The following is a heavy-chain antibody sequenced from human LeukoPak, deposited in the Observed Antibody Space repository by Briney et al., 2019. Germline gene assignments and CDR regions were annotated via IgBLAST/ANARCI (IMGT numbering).Heavy chain of an antibody. CDR2: INPNSGGT. V-gene: IGHV1-2*02. Sequence: SVKVSCKASGYTFTGYYMHWVRQAPGQGLEWMGWINPNSGGTNYAQKFQGRVTMTRDTSISTAYMELSRLRSDDTAVYYCARPLYYYGSGSFNNWFDPWGQGTLVTVSS. CDR1: GYTFTGYY. J-gene: IGHJ5*02. D-gene: IGHD3-10*01. CDR3: ARPLYYYGSGSFNNWFDP.